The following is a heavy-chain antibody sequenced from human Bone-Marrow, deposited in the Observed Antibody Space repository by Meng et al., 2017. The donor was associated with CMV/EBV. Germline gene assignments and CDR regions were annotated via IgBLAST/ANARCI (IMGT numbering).Heavy chain of an antibody. CDR3: ARKPNHVGGYYYFDL. CDR2: INPNSGGT. V-gene: IGHV1-2*02. Sequence: ASVKVSCKASGYTFTGYYMHWVRQAPGQGLEWMGWINPNSGGTNYARKFQGRVTMTRDTSISTAYMELSRLRSDDTAVYYCARKPNHVGGYYYFDLWGRGTLVTVSS. CDR1: GYTFTGYY. D-gene: IGHD2/OR15-2a*01. J-gene: IGHJ2*01.